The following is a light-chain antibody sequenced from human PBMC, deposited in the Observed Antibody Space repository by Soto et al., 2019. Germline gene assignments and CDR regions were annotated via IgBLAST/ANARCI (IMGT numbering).Light chain of an antibody. CDR2: SNN. V-gene: IGLV1-44*01. J-gene: IGLJ2*01. CDR3: AAWDDSLNGVV. CDR1: TSNIGSNT. Sequence: QSVLTQPPSASGTPGQRLTISCSGSTSNIGSNTVSWYQQLPGTVPKLLIHSNNQRPSGVPDRFSGSKSGTSASLAISGLQSEDEADYSCAAWDDSLNGVVFGGGTKLTVL.